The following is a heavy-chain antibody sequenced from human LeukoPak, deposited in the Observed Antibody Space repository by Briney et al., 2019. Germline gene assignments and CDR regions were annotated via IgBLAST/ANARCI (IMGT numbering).Heavy chain of an antibody. J-gene: IGHJ4*02. Sequence: GGSLRLSCAASGFTFSSYWMSWVRQAPGKGLEWVANIKQDGSEKYYVDSVKGRFTISRDNAKNSLYLQMNSLRAEDTAVYYCARVKKRGYSYGGGDYWGQGTLVTVSS. CDR1: GFTFSSYW. CDR2: IKQDGSEK. CDR3: ARVKKRGYSYGGGDY. D-gene: IGHD5-18*01. V-gene: IGHV3-7*01.